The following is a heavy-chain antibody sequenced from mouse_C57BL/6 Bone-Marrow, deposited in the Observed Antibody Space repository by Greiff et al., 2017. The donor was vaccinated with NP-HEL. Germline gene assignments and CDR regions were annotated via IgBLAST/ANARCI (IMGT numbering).Heavy chain of an antibody. J-gene: IGHJ2*01. D-gene: IGHD4-1*01. CDR1: GFTFSDYG. CDR3: AREVTGTGDY. CDR2: ISSGSSTI. Sequence: EVQLQESGGGLVKPGGSLKLSCAASGFTFSDYGMHWVRQAPEKGLEWVAYISSGSSTIYYADTVKGRFTISRDNAKNTLFLQMSSLRSEDTAMYYCAREVTGTGDYWGQGTTLTVSS. V-gene: IGHV5-17*01.